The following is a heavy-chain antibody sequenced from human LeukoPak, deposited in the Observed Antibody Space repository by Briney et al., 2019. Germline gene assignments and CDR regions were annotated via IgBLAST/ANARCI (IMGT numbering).Heavy chain of an antibody. CDR3: ARSGPYDYVWGSYRSMIDY. CDR1: GFTFSSYW. J-gene: IGHJ4*02. V-gene: IGHV3-20*04. Sequence: GGSLRLSCAASGFTFSSYWMSWVRQAPGKGLEWVAGIHWKGASTGYADSVKGRFTISRDNAKNSLYLQMTSLRAEDTALYYCARSGPYDYVWGSYRSMIDYWGQGTLVTVSS. D-gene: IGHD3-16*02. CDR2: IHWKGAST.